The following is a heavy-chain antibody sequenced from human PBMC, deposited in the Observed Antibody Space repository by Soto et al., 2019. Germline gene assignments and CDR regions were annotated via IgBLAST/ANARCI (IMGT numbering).Heavy chain of an antibody. Sequence: QVQLVQSGAEVKKPGASVKVSCKASGYTFASYGISWVRQAPGQGLEWMGWISAYNGNTNYAQKFQGRVTMTTDTFTRXAXMXXGGLKSDGTAVYYCAREGTCSSTSCPTYFSFGMDVWGQGTTVTVSS. CDR3: AREGTCSSTSCPTYFSFGMDV. V-gene: IGHV1-18*01. CDR2: ISAYNGNT. J-gene: IGHJ6*02. CDR1: GYTFASYG. D-gene: IGHD2-2*01.